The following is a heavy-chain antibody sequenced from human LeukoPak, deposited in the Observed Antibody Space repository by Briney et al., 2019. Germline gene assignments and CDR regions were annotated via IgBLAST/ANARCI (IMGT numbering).Heavy chain of an antibody. D-gene: IGHD3-3*01. CDR3: AREASGYYRDF. V-gene: IGHV3-33*08. J-gene: IGHJ4*02. Sequence: GGSLRLSCAASGFTFSNFAMMWVRQAPGKGLEWVAVIWYDGSKQEYAESVKGRFTISRDDSKNTLYLQMNSLRAEDTAVYYCAREASGYYRDFWGQGTLVTVSS. CDR1: GFTFSNFA. CDR2: IWYDGSKQ.